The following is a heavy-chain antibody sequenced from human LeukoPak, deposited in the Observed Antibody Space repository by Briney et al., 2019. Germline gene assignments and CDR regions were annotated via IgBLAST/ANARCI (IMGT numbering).Heavy chain of an antibody. V-gene: IGHV4-39*07. CDR3: ARVPLTYYYYYYMDV. CDR2: IYYNGNT. CDR1: GGSISTDNCY. J-gene: IGHJ6*03. Sequence: PSETLSLTCTVPGGSISTDNCYWGWIRQPPGKGLEWIGSIYYNGNTYYNPSLKSRVTISVDTSKNQFSLKLSSVTAADTAVYYCARVPLTYYYYYYMDVWGKGTTVTVSS.